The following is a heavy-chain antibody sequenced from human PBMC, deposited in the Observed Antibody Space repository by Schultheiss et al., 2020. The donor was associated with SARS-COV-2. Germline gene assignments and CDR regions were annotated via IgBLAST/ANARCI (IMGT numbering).Heavy chain of an antibody. CDR2: IDWDDDK. CDR1: GGSISSYYW. CDR3: AHQGSGYAFDY. D-gene: IGHD3-22*01. Sequence: TLSLTCTVSGGSISSYYWSWIRQPPGKALEWLARIDWDDDKYYSTSLKTRLTISKDTSKNQVVLTMTNMDPVDTATYYCAHQGSGYAFDYWGQGTLVTVSS. V-gene: IGHV2-70*12. J-gene: IGHJ4*02.